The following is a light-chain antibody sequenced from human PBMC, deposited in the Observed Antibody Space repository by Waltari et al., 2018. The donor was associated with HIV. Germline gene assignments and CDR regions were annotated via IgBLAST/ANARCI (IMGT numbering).Light chain of an antibody. J-gene: IGLJ2*01. V-gene: IGLV2-8*01. Sequence: QSALTQPPSASGSPGQSVTISCTGTSSDVGDYKYVSWYQQHPGKAPKLMIYEVSKRPSWVPDRFSGSKSGNTASLTVSGLQAEDEADYYCSSYAGTNNLFGGGTKLTVL. CDR1: SSDVGDYKY. CDR3: SSYAGTNNL. CDR2: EVS.